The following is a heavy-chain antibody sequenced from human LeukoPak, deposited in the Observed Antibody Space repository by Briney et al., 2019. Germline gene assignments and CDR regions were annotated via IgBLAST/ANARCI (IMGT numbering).Heavy chain of an antibody. D-gene: IGHD6-13*01. V-gene: IGHV4-59*01. CDR2: IYYSGST. Sequence: SETLSLTCTVSGGSISNYYWSWIRQPPGKGLEWIGYIYYSGSTNYNPSLKSRVTISVDTSKNQFSLKLSSVTAADTAVYYCAGGIAAAGTINYDYYYGMDVWGQGTTVTVSS. J-gene: IGHJ6*02. CDR1: GGSISNYY. CDR3: AGGIAAAGTINYDYYYGMDV.